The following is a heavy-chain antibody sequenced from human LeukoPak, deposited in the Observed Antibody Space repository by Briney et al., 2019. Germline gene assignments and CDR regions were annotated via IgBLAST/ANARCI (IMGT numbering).Heavy chain of an antibody. D-gene: IGHD1-1*01. CDR1: GFTFSAYA. CDR3: VKITSVTGGDC. CDR2: ISSKGGSS. V-gene: IGHV3-64*05. J-gene: IGHJ4*02. Sequence: GGCLRLSCSASGFTFSAYAMDWVRQAPGKGLEYVSGISSKGGSSLYADSVKGRFTISRDNSKNTLYIQMSSLRAEDTAVYYCVKITSVTGGDCWGQGTRLSVSS.